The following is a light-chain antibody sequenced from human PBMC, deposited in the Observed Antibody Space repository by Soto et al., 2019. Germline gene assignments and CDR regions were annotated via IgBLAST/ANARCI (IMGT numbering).Light chain of an antibody. V-gene: IGKV1-5*01. CDR3: QQYSSYPGT. CDR2: DAS. J-gene: IGKJ1*01. Sequence: DIPMTQSPSTLSASVGDRVTISCRASQSISNWLAWYQQKPGKAPNLLIYDASSLESGVPSRFSGSGSGTEFTLTISSLQPDDFATYYCQQYSSYPGTFGQGTKVEIK. CDR1: QSISNW.